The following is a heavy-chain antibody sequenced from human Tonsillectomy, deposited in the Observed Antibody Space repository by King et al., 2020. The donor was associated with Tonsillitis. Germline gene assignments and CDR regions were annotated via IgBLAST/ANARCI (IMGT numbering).Heavy chain of an antibody. J-gene: IGHJ4*02. CDR2: ISYDRSDK. CDR1: GFTFSNFG. Sequence: QVQLVESGGGVVQPGRSLRLSCAASGFTFSNFGMHWVRQAPGKGLEWVAVISYDRSDKYYADSVRGRFTISRDNSKNTLYLQMNSLRAEDTAVYYCAKDGPPYYYDDTGYYYKSGLFDYWGQGTLVTVSS. D-gene: IGHD3-22*01. CDR3: AKDGPPYYYDDTGYYYKSGLFDY. V-gene: IGHV3-30*18.